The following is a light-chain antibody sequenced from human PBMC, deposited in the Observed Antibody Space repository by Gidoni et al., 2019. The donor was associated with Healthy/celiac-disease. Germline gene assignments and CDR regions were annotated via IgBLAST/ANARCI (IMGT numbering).Light chain of an antibody. V-gene: IGKV3-11*01. CDR1: QSVSSY. CDR2: EAS. Sequence: EIVLTQSPATLSLSPGERATLSCRASQSVSSYLAWYQQKPGQAPRLLNYEASNRATGIPARFSGSGSGADFTLTISSLEPEDLAVDYCQQRSNWPFTFGGGTKVEIK. J-gene: IGKJ4*01. CDR3: QQRSNWPFT.